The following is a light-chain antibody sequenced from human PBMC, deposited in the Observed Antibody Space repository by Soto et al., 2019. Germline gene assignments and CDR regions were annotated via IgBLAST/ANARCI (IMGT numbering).Light chain of an antibody. CDR3: SSYEGSNNFV. J-gene: IGLJ1*01. V-gene: IGLV2-8*01. CDR1: SSDVGGYNF. CDR2: EVS. Sequence: QSALTQPPSASGTPGQSVTISCTGTSSDVGGYNFVSWYQQHPGKAPKLMIYEVSERPSGVPDRFSGSKSSNTSSLTVSGRQAEDEADYYCSSYEGSNNFVFGSGTKLTVL.